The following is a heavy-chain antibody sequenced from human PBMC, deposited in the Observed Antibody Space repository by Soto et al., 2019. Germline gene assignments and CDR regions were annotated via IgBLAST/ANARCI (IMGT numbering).Heavy chain of an antibody. D-gene: IGHD6-13*01. CDR2: ISASGGTT. Sequence: ESLTLSSAPAGLTSSSLSMSCVRPAHGDVREWVSGISASGGTTNYAEYVKGRFTISRDNSKNTLYLQMNSLRAEDTAVYYCAKAPHRYSSSWYGYYFDYWGQGTLVTVSS. CDR1: GLTSSSLS. CDR3: AKAPHRYSSSWYGYYFDY. J-gene: IGHJ4*02. V-gene: IGHV3-23*01.